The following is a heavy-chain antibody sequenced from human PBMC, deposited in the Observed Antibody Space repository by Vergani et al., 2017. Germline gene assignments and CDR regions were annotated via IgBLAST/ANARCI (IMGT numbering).Heavy chain of an antibody. V-gene: IGHV3-23*01. D-gene: IGHD5-12*01. Sequence: EVQLLESGGDLVQPGGSLRLSCAASGFTFNHYAMNWVRQAPGKGLEWFSGISGSGGSTYYAGSVKGRFTISRDSSKTTLYLQMNSLSAGDTAVYYCAKANPRNSGYDYLYYYHAMDVWGQGTTVTVSS. J-gene: IGHJ6*02. CDR1: GFTFNHYA. CDR3: AKANPRNSGYDYLYYYHAMDV. CDR2: ISGSGGST.